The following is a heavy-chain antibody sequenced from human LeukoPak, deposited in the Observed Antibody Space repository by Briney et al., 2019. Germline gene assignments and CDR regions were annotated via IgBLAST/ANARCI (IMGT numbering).Heavy chain of an antibody. Sequence: PGGSLRLSCGASGFIFSDYWMSWVRQAPGKGLGWVAQIKEDGSEKYYIDSVKGRFIISRDNAKTLMYLQMDSLRPEDTAVYYCVRGKPAYYGSGSHFDYWGQGALVTVSS. D-gene: IGHD3-10*01. CDR3: VRGKPAYYGSGSHFDY. CDR2: IKEDGSEK. J-gene: IGHJ4*02. CDR1: GFIFSDYW. V-gene: IGHV3-7*01.